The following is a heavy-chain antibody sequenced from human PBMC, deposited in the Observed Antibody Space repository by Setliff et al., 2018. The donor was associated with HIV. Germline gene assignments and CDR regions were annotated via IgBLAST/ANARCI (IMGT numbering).Heavy chain of an antibody. J-gene: IGHJ5*02. V-gene: IGHV1-46*01. CDR1: GNTFTKYY. CDR2: LNPSGST. Sequence: GASVKVSCKASGNTFTKYYMHWVRQAPGQGLEWMGILNPSGSTVSAQKFRGRVTMTRDTSTNTVYMELSGLRSEDTALYYCALDLPGPAINSGRIKNWFDPWGEGTLVTVS. CDR3: ALDLPGPAINSGRIKNWFDP. D-gene: IGHD6-19*01.